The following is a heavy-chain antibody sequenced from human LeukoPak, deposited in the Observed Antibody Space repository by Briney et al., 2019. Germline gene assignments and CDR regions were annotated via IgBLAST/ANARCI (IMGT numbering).Heavy chain of an antibody. J-gene: IGHJ4*02. V-gene: IGHV1-46*01. CDR2: INPSGGST. D-gene: IGHD6-13*01. CDR1: GYTFTSYY. Sequence: ASVKVSCKASGYTFTSYYMHWVRQAPGQGLEWMGIINPSGGSTSYAQKFQGRVTMTRDTSTSTVYMELSSLRSEDTAVYYCARETKAGYSSSWYRGDYFDYWGQGTLVTVSS. CDR3: ARETKAGYSSSWYRGDYFDY.